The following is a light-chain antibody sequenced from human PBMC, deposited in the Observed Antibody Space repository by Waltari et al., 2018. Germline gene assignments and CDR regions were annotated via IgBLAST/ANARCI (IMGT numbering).Light chain of an antibody. CDR2: GAS. Sequence: EIVMTQSPATLSVSPGERATLSCRASQSVSSNLAWYQQKPGQAPTRLIFGASSRATGIPGRFSGSGSGTEFTLTISSLQSEDFAVYYCQQYNNWLITFGQGTRLEIK. J-gene: IGKJ5*01. CDR1: QSVSSN. CDR3: QQYNNWLIT. V-gene: IGKV3-15*01.